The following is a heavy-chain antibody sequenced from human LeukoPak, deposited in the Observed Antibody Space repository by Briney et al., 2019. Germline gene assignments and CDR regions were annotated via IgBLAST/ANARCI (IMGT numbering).Heavy chain of an antibody. CDR3: ARNSDYWSGYFPF. CDR2: MNPDSGNT. CDR1: GYTFTDCD. J-gene: IGHJ4*02. D-gene: IGHD3-3*01. V-gene: IGHV1-8*01. Sequence: ASVKVSCKASGYTFTDCDINWVRQAPGQGLEWMGWMNPDSGNTGYAQKFEGRVTMTRDTSISTAYMELNYLRSDDTAVYYCARNSDYWSGYFPFWGQGALVTVS.